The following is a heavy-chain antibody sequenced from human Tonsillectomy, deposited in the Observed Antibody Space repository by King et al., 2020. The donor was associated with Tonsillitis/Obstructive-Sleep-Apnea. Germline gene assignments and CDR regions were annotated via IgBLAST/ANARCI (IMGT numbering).Heavy chain of an antibody. CDR2: IKSKSVGGTM. J-gene: IGHJ4*02. V-gene: IGHV3-15*01. D-gene: IGHD3-10*01. Sequence: VQLVESGGGLVQPGGSLRLSCAASGFTFSHAGMGWVRQAPGKGRELVGRIKSKSVGGTMDYTAPVKERLTISRDDSKNRLYLQMNSLKTEDTAVYYCTARGGRYWGQGTLVTVSS. CDR1: GFTFSHAG. CDR3: TARGGRY.